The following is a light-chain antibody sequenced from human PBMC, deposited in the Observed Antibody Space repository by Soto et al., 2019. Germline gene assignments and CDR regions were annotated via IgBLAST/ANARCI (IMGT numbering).Light chain of an antibody. V-gene: IGLV1-51*01. CDR2: DDN. CDR1: SSNIGGNS. Sequence: QSVLTQPPSVSAAPGQKVTISCSGSSSNIGGNSVSWYQQLPGTAPKLLIYDDNKRPSGIPDRFSGSKSGTSATLGITGFQTGEEADYYCGSWDSSLTAYVFGTATKPTV. J-gene: IGLJ1*01. CDR3: GSWDSSLTAYV.